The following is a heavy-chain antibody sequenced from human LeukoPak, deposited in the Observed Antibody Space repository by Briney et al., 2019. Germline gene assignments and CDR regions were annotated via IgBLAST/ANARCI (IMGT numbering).Heavy chain of an antibody. CDR2: IYPGDSDT. CDR3: ARLVVGSSFDY. D-gene: IGHD6-13*01. V-gene: IGHV5-51*01. Sequence: GESLRISCEGSGYSFTTYWIGWVRQMPGKGLEWMGIIYPGDSDTTYSPSFQGQVTISADKSTSTAYLQWSSLKASDTAMYYCARLVVGSSFDYWGQGTLVTVSS. J-gene: IGHJ4*02. CDR1: GYSFTTYW.